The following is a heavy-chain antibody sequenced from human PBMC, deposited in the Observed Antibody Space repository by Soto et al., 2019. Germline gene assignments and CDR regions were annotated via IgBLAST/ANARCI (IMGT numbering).Heavy chain of an antibody. V-gene: IGHV6-1*01. CDR3: AKGDNLGPKTGYALDP. J-gene: IGHJ5*02. CDR2: TYFRSKWYN. CDR1: GDSVSSNTAS. D-gene: IGHD5-12*01. Sequence: PSQTPSPTRAISGDSVSSNTASWNWIRQSPSRGLEWLGRTYFRSKWYNDYAVSVKSRIIINPDTSNNQFSLQLNSVTPEDTAGYFCAKGDNLGPKTGYALDPWGQGIMVTVSS.